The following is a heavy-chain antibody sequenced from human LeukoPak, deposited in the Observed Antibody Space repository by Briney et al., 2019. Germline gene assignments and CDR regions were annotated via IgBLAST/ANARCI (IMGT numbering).Heavy chain of an antibody. V-gene: IGHV3-33*01. CDR2: IWYDGSNK. CDR3: ARDPRLGYSGSYFDY. CDR1: GLTFRNYG. D-gene: IGHD1-26*01. J-gene: IGHJ4*02. Sequence: GGSLRLSCAASGLTFRNYGMHWVRQAPGKGLEWVAVIWYDGSNKYYADSVKGRFTISRDNSKNTLYLQMNSLRAEDTAVYYCARDPRLGYSGSYFDYWGQGTLVTVSS.